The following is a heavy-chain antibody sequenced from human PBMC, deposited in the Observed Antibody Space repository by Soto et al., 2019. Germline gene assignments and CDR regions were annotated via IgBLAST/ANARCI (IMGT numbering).Heavy chain of an antibody. D-gene: IGHD5-18*01. V-gene: IGHV3-30-3*01. CDR3: ARDASADTAMVAY. CDR2: ISYDGSNR. Sequence: LKISCAASGFTFSSYAMHWVRQAPGKGLEWVAVISYDGSNRYYADSVKGRFTISRDNSKKTLYLQMNSLRAEDTAVYYCARDASADTAMVAYWGQGTLVTVSS. J-gene: IGHJ4*02. CDR1: GFTFSSYA.